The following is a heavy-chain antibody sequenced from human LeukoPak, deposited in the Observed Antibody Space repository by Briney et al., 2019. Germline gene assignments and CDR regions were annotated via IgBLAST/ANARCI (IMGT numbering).Heavy chain of an antibody. J-gene: IGHJ4*02. Sequence: GGSLRLSCAASGFTFSSYSMSRVRQAPGKGLEWVSYISSSSSTIYYADSVKGRFTISRDNAKNSLYLQVNSLRDEDAAVYHCARDRGWLRFEFDYWGQGTLATVSS. CDR3: ARDRGWLRFEFDY. D-gene: IGHD5-12*01. V-gene: IGHV3-48*02. CDR2: ISSSSSTI. CDR1: GFTFSSYS.